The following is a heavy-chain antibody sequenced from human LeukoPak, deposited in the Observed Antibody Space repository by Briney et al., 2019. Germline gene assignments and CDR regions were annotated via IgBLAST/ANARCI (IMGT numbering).Heavy chain of an antibody. D-gene: IGHD2-15*01. CDR1: VLASSDSP. Sequence: GGSLRLSCAASVLASSDSPMNSVSRAPGEGVWRVSYVSARGTTIFYADSVKGRFNISRDNAKNSLHLQMESLTAEDTAVYYCAMIDVVALPATLRGDCWGQGTLVTVSS. CDR2: VSARGTTI. J-gene: IGHJ4*02. CDR3: AMIDVVALPATLRGDC. V-gene: IGHV3-11*04.